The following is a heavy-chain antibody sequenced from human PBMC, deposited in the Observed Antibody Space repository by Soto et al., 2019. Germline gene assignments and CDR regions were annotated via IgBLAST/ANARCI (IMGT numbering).Heavy chain of an antibody. Sequence: GGSLRLSCAASGFTLSSYAMSWVRQAPGKGLGWVSVISGSGGSTYYADSVKGWFTISRDNSKNTLYLQMNSLRAEDTAVYYCAKRASGSYFDYWGQGTLVTVSS. J-gene: IGHJ4*02. CDR1: GFTLSSYA. V-gene: IGHV3-23*01. CDR2: ISGSGGST. CDR3: AKRASGSYFDY. D-gene: IGHD3-10*01.